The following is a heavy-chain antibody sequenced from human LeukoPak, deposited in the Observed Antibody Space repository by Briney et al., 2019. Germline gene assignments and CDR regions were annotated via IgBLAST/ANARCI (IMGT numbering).Heavy chain of an antibody. CDR2: IWYDGSNK. CDR3: ARAFSSGWYDCLDY. D-gene: IGHD6-19*01. V-gene: IGHV3-33*01. CDR1: GFTFSSYG. Sequence: GGSLRLSCAASGFTFSSYGMHWVRQAPGKGLEWVAVIWYDGSNKYYADSVKGRFTISRDNSKNTLYLQMNSLRAEDTAVYYCARAFSSGWYDCLDYWGQGTLVTASS. J-gene: IGHJ4*02.